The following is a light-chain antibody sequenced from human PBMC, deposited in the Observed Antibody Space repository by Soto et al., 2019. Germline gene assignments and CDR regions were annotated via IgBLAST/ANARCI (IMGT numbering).Light chain of an antibody. CDR3: QQHNNWPPIT. CDR1: QSVSSN. J-gene: IGKJ5*01. CDR2: GAS. Sequence: EIVMTQSPATLSVSPGERATLSCRASQSVSSNLAWYQQKPGQAPPLLIYGASTRATGIPARFSGSGSGTEFTLTISSLQSEDFAVYYCQQHNNWPPITFGQGTRLEI. V-gene: IGKV3-15*01.